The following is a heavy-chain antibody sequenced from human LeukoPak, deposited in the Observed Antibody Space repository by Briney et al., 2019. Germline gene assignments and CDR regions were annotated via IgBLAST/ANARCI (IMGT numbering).Heavy chain of an antibody. Sequence: GGSLRLSCAASGFTFSSYGMHWVRQAPGKGLEWVAVISYDGSNKYYADSVKGRFTISRDNSKNTLYLQMNSLRAEDTAVYYCAKVLFPRYSSSWYPLYGMDVRGQGTTVTVSS. V-gene: IGHV3-30*18. D-gene: IGHD6-13*01. CDR2: ISYDGSNK. J-gene: IGHJ6*02. CDR1: GFTFSSYG. CDR3: AKVLFPRYSSSWYPLYGMDV.